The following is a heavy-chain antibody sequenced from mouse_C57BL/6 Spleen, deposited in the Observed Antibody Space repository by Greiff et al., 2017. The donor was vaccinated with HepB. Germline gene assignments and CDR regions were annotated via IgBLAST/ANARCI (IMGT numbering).Heavy chain of an antibody. CDR3: ARDYYYDPYYFDY. Sequence: QVQLKESGAELVRPGASVKLSCKASGYTFTDYYINWVKQRPGQGLEWIARIYPGSGNTYYNEKFKGKATLTAEKSSSTAYMQLSSLTSEDSAVYFCARDYYYDPYYFDYWGQGTTLTVSS. D-gene: IGHD2-4*01. V-gene: IGHV1-76*01. J-gene: IGHJ2*01. CDR1: GYTFTDYY. CDR2: IYPGSGNT.